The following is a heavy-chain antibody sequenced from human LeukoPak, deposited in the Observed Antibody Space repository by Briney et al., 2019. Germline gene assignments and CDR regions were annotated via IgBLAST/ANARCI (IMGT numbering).Heavy chain of an antibody. Sequence: ASETLSLTCAVYGGSFSGYYWNWIRQPPGKGLEWIGEINHSGSTNYNPSLKSRVTISVDTSKNQFSLKLSSVTAADTAVYHCAREYSSSQPCFDYWGQGTLVTVSS. V-gene: IGHV4-34*01. D-gene: IGHD6-13*01. J-gene: IGHJ4*02. CDR3: AREYSSSQPCFDY. CDR1: GGSFSGYY. CDR2: INHSGST.